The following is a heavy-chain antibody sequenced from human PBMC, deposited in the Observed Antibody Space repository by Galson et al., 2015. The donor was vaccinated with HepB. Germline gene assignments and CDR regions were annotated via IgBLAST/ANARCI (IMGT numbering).Heavy chain of an antibody. J-gene: IGHJ4*02. CDR2: ISWNSGSI. D-gene: IGHD6-6*01. CDR3: AKAYTSSSGYHFDS. V-gene: IGHV3-9*01. CDR1: GFRFDDYA. Sequence: SLRLSCAASGFRFDDYAMDWVRQAPGKGLQWVAGISWNSGSIGYADSVKGRFTISRDNAKNSLYLQMNSLRREDTAFYYCAKAYTSSSGYHFDSWGQGTLVTVSS.